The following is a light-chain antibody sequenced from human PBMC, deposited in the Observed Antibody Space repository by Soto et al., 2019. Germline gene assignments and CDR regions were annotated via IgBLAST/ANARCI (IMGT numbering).Light chain of an antibody. Sequence: QSVLTQPASVSGSPGQSITISCTGTSTDVGAYNYVSWYQQHPGKAPKLVIFDVTNRPSEVSDRFSGSKSGNTASLTISGLQFEDEADYYCSSYRGASTPVFGGGTKVTDL. CDR2: DVT. V-gene: IGLV2-14*01. CDR3: SSYRGASTPV. J-gene: IGLJ2*01. CDR1: STDVGAYNY.